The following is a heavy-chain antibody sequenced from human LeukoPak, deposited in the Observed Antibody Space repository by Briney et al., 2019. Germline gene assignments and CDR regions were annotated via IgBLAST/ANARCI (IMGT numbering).Heavy chain of an antibody. J-gene: IGHJ3*02. CDR2: IYYSGST. CDR3: ARDQMWVRGVIIGRSDAFDI. V-gene: IGHV4-59*01. CDR1: GGSISSYY. Sequence: KPSETLSLTCTVSGGSISSYYWSWLRQPPGKGLEWIGYIYYSGSTNYNPSLKSRVTISVDTSKNQFSLKLSSVTAADTAVYYCARDQMWVRGVIIGRSDAFDIWGQGTMVTVSS. D-gene: IGHD3-10*01.